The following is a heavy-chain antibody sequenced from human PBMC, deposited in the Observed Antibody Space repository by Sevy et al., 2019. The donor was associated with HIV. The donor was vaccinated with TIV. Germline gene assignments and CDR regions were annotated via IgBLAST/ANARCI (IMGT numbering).Heavy chain of an antibody. J-gene: IGHJ4*02. CDR2: ISSGSSYT. V-gene: IGHV3-11*06. CDR3: ARDRRNFGGQYFDY. CDR1: RFTFSDYY. D-gene: IGHD4-17*01. Sequence: GGSLRLSCAASRFTFSDYYMSWIRQAPGMGLEWVSDISSGSSYTNYADSVKGRFTISRDNAKNSLYLQMNSLRAEDTAVYYCARDRRNFGGQYFDYWGQGTLVTVSS.